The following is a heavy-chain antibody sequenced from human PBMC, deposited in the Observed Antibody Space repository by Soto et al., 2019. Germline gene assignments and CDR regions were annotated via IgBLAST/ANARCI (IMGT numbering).Heavy chain of an antibody. V-gene: IGHV4-39*01. CDR2: IYYSGST. J-gene: IGHJ6*02. D-gene: IGHD6-6*01. CDR1: GGSISSSSYY. CDR3: ARHGYVYSSSLEGFYYYGMDV. Sequence: SETLSLTCTVSGGSISSSSYYWGWIRQPPGKGLEWIGSIYYSGSTYYNPSLKSRVTISVDTSKNQFSLKLSSVTAADTAVYYCARHGYVYSSSLEGFYYYGMDVWGQGATVTVSS.